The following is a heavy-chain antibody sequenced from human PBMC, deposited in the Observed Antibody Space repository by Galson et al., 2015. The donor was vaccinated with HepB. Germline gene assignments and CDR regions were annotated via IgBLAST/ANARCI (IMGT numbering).Heavy chain of an antibody. J-gene: IGHJ4*02. Sequence: CKASGYTFTSYGISWVRQAPGQGLEWMGWISAYNGNTNYAQKLQGRVTMTTDTSTSTAYMELRSLRSDDTAVYYCASIELSDSSCYYYVGYSGPGTLGTASP. D-gene: IGHD3-22*01. CDR3: ASIELSDSSCYYYVGY. V-gene: IGHV1-18*04. CDR2: ISAYNGNT. CDR1: GYTFTSYG.